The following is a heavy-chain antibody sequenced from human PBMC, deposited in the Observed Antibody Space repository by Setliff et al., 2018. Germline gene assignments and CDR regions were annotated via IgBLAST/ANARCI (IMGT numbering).Heavy chain of an antibody. CDR3: ARESRYYYDNLGTLDY. Sequence: SETLSLTCTVSGGSISSTTDYWGWIRQPPGKGLEWIGSIYHSGSTYYNPSLKSRVYISVDTSKNQFSLKLSSVTAADTAVYYCARESRYYYDNLGTLDYWGQGTLVTVSS. J-gene: IGHJ4*02. CDR2: IYHSGST. D-gene: IGHD3-22*01. CDR1: GGSISSTTDY. V-gene: IGHV4-39*07.